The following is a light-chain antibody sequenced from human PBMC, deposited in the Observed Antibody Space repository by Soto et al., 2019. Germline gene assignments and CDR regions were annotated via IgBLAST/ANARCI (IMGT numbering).Light chain of an antibody. CDR3: QHYTNWPLT. J-gene: IGKJ4*01. CDR1: HSVSTR. Sequence: EIVMTQSTATLSVSPGERATLSCRASHSVSTRLAWYQQKPGQAPRLLIYDASTRATGLPARFSGSGSGTDFTLTISSLQSEDFAVYYCQHYTNWPLTFGGGTKVEIK. CDR2: DAS. V-gene: IGKV3-15*01.